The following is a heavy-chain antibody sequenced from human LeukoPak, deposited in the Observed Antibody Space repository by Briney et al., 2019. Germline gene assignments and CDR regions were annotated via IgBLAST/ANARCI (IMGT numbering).Heavy chain of an antibody. V-gene: IGHV1-24*01. CDR3: ATDRRYSSGWYGYYYYGMDV. D-gene: IGHD6-19*01. CDR1: GYTLTELS. CDR2: FDPEDGET. Sequence: AASVKVSCKVSGYTLTELSMHWVRQAPGKGLEWMGGFDPEDGETIYAQKFQGRVTMTEDTSTDTAYMELSSLRSEDTAVYYCATDRRYSSGWYGYYYYGMDVWGQGTTVTVSS. J-gene: IGHJ6*02.